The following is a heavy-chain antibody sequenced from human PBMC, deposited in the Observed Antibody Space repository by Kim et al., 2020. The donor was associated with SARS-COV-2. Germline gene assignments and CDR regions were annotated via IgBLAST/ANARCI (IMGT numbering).Heavy chain of an antibody. CDR3: AKDGCRVVVAATCGMDV. J-gene: IGHJ6*02. D-gene: IGHD2-15*01. V-gene: IGHV3-23*01. Sequence: VKGRFTISRDNPKNTLYLQMNSRRAEDTAVYYCAKDGCRVVVAATCGMDVWGQGTTVTVSS.